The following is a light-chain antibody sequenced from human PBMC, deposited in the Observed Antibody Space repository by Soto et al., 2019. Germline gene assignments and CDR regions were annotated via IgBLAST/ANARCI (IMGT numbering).Light chain of an antibody. V-gene: IGLV1-40*01. CDR1: SSNIGAGYD. CDR3: QSYDSSLSGLEVVV. Sequence: QPVLTQPPSVSGAPGQRVTISGTGSSSNIGAGYDVHWYQQLPGTAPKLLIYGNSNRPSGVPDRFSGSKSGTSASLAITGLQAEDEADYYCQSYDSSLSGLEVVVFGGGTKLTVL. J-gene: IGLJ2*01. CDR2: GNS.